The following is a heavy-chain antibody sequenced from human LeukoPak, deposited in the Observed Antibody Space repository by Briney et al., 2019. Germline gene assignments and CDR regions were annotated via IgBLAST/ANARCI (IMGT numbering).Heavy chain of an antibody. CDR2: ISGSGGST. Sequence: GGSLRLSCAASGFTFSSYGMSWVRQTPGKGLEWVSAISGSGGSTYYADSVKGRFTISRDNSKNTLYLQMNSLRAEDTAVHYCAKGSGGSGSYSKYYFDYWGQGTLVTVSS. CDR1: GFTFSSYG. D-gene: IGHD3-10*01. V-gene: IGHV3-23*01. CDR3: AKGSGGSGSYSKYYFDY. J-gene: IGHJ4*02.